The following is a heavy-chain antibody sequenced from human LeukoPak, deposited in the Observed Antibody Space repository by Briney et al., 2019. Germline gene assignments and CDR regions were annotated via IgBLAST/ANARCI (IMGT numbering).Heavy chain of an antibody. V-gene: IGHV3-23*01. D-gene: IGHD6-19*01. CDR2: ISGSGGNT. CDR1: GFTFSSYA. CDR3: AKSGGWYWDAFDI. Sequence: HPGGSVRLSCAASGFTFSSYAISWVRQAPGEGLEWVSTISGSGGNTYYADSVKGRFTISRDNSKNTLYLQMNSLRAEDTAVYYCAKSGGWYWDAFDIWGQGTMVTVSS. J-gene: IGHJ3*02.